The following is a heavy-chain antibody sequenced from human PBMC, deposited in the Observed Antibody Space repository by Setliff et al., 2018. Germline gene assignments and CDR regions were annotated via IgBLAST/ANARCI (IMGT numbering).Heavy chain of an antibody. V-gene: IGHV1-3*01. CDR1: GYTFTGYY. CDR3: ARGVSGSYQRPNFDY. D-gene: IGHD3-10*01. J-gene: IGHJ4*02. Sequence: ASVKVSCKASGYTFTGYYMHWVRQAPGQRLEWMGWLNAGNGNTKYSQKFQGRVAITRDTSASTAYMELSSLTAEDTAVYYCARGVSGSYQRPNFDYWGQGTLVTVSS. CDR2: LNAGNGNT.